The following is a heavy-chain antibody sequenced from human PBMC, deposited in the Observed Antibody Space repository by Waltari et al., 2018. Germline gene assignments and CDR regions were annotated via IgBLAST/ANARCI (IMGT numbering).Heavy chain of an antibody. D-gene: IGHD1-7*01. CDR2: INHSGST. Sequence: QVQLQQWGAGLLKTAETLSLTCAVYGGSFSGYYWSWIRQPPGKGLEWIGEINHSGSTNYNPSLNSRVTISVDTSKNQFSLKLSSVTAADTAVYYCARGITGTTEEVYWGQGTLVTVSS. CDR3: ARGITGTTEEVY. J-gene: IGHJ4*02. V-gene: IGHV4-34*01. CDR1: GGSFSGYY.